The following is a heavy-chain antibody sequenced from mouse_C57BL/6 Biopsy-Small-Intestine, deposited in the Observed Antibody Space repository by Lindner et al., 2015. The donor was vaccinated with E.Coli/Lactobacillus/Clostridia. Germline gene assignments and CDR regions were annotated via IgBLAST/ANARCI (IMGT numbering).Heavy chain of an antibody. J-gene: IGHJ3*01. CDR2: FDPEDGET. CDR3: AVAQILTGYYRGTWFDP. CDR1: GSTLTKLS. V-gene: IGHV1S46*01. Sequence: SVKVSCKISGSTLTKLSIHWVRQAPGRGLEWMGGFDPEDGETVYAQKLQGRVTLIEDTSTDTAYMELSSLRSEDTAVYYCAVAQILTGYYRGTWFDPWGQGTLVTVS. D-gene: IGHD2-14*01.